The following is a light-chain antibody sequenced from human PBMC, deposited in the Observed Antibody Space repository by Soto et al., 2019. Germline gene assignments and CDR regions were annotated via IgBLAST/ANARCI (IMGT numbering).Light chain of an antibody. V-gene: IGKV2-30*01. CDR1: QSLVYSDGNTY. Sequence: DVVMTQSPLSLPVTLGQPASISCRSSQSLVYSDGNTYLNWFQQRPGQSPRRLIYNVSNRDSGVPERFSGSGSGTEFTLKNSRVEGEDVGVYYCMQGTHWPWTFGQGTKVEIK. CDR2: NVS. CDR3: MQGTHWPWT. J-gene: IGKJ1*01.